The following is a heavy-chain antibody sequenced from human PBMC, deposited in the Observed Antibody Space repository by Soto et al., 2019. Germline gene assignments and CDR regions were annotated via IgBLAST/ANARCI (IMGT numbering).Heavy chain of an antibody. J-gene: IGHJ6*02. CDR3: ARFCSSTSCYYYGMDV. V-gene: IGHV1-69*13. CDR2: IIPIFGTA. Sequence: SVKFSCKASGGTFSSYAISWVRQAPGQGLEWMGGIIPIFGTANYAQKFQGRVTITADESTSTAYMELSSLRSEDTAVYYCARFCSSTSCYYYGMDVWGQGTTVTV. D-gene: IGHD2-2*01. CDR1: GGTFSSYA.